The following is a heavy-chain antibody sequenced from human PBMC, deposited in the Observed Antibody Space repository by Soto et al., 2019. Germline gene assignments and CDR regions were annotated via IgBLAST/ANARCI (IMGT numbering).Heavy chain of an antibody. CDR1: GFSLDSTAVG. CDR2: IYWDGDK. V-gene: IGHV2-5*02. CDR3: AHVILGSTFVRGVTFDY. D-gene: IGHD3-10*01. Sequence: QITLNESGPTLVKPMQTLTLTCNFSGFSLDSTAVGVGWLRQPPGKALECLALIYWDGDKRYNPSLTNRVIITKDTSKNQVVRTMTDMAPADKGTYFCAHVILGSTFVRGVTFDYWGQGVLVTVSS. J-gene: IGHJ4*02.